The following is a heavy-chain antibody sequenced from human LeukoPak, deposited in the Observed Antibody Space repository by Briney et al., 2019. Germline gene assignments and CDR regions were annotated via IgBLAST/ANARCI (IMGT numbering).Heavy chain of an antibody. V-gene: IGHV3-21*01. J-gene: IGHJ4*02. D-gene: IGHD6-19*01. Sequence: GGSLRLSCAASGFTFSSYSMNRVRQAPGKGLEWVSSISSSSSYIYYADSVKGRFTISRDNAKNSLYLQMNSLRAEDTAVYYCASSGSSGWINYFEYWGQGTLVTVSS. CDR3: ASSGSSGWINYFEY. CDR1: GFTFSSYS. CDR2: ISSSSSYI.